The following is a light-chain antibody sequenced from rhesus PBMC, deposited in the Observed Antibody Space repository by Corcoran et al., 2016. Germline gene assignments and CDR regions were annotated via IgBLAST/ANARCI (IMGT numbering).Light chain of an antibody. CDR1: QSVGSN. J-gene: IGKJ4*01. CDR2: DAS. Sequence: ETVVTQSPATLSLSPGERATLSCRASQSVGSNLAWYQQKPGQAPKLLIYDASSRATGIPDRFSGSGSGTEFTLTISSLEPEDVGVYYWQQYNNSLTFGGGTKVEIK. V-gene: IGKV3-42*02. CDR3: QQYNNSLT.